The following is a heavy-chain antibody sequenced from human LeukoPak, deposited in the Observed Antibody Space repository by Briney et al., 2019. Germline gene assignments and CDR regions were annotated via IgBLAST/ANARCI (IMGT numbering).Heavy chain of an antibody. V-gene: IGHV3-23*01. D-gene: IGHD1-1*01. CDR3: GEPGRAHVGYWYCDL. CDR2: ISGSGDDE. CDR1: GIPFSTFG. Sequence: GGSLRPPCAAPGIPFSTFGLSWVRQAPGKGLEWVSAISGSGDDENFADSVKGRLPIPRKNSKGPLSLQMNGLRAEDQPVIYCGEPGRAHVGYWYCDLWARGTLVTVSS. J-gene: IGHJ2*01.